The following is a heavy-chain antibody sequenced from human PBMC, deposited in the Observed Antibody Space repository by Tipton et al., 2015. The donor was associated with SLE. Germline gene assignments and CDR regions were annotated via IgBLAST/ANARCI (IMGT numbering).Heavy chain of an antibody. CDR2: INHSEFA. CDR3: ARDRGIPVGNYMDV. Sequence: TLSLTCALYGGSVSGYYWSWVRQSPGKGLEWIGEINHSEFANYNPSLTSRVSTSVDTSKSQFSLRLSSLTAADTAVYYCARDRGIPVGNYMDVWGKGTTVAVSS. V-gene: IGHV4-34*01. CDR1: GGSVSGYY. D-gene: IGHD2-2*01. J-gene: IGHJ6*03.